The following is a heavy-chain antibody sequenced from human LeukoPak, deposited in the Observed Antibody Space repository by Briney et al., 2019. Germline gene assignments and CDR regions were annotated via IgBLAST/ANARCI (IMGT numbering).Heavy chain of an antibody. CDR3: VKRPVVGGTTGKYFDH. CDR2: IISKVDGGTA. CDR1: GFTFSNAW. V-gene: IGHV3-15*01. D-gene: IGHD1-26*01. Sequence: GGSLRLSCAASGFTFSNAWMSWVRQAPGKGLEWVGRIISKVDGGTADYADSVRGRFTISRDTSKHTLYLQMSSLRAEDTAVYYCVKRPVVGGTTGKYFDHWGLGTLVTVSA. J-gene: IGHJ4*02.